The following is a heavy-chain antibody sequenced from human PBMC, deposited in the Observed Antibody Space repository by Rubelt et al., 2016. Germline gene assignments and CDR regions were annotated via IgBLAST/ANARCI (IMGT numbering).Heavy chain of an antibody. CDR2: VYYIGTT. J-gene: IGHJ4*02. CDR3: ARAGWGTHTVSAADF. V-gene: IGHV4-59*01. Sequence: QVQLQQWGAGLLKPSETLSLTCTVSGGSINNYFWNWIRQPPGKGLEWIGYVYYIGTTMYNPPLKSRVTIPVDTSKNQFSLKLTSVTAADTAVSYCARAGWGTHTVSAADFWGQGTLVTVSS. D-gene: IGHD3-16*01. CDR1: GGSINNYF.